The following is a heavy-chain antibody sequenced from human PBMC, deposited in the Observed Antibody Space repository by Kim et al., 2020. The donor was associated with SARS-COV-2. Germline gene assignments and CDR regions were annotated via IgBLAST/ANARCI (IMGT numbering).Heavy chain of an antibody. D-gene: IGHD3-22*01. V-gene: IGHV3-30*03. CDR2: ITDDGNKK. Sequence: RQVPGKGVEWVALITDDGNKKYYADSAKGRFTITRDNSKNTMYLQMNSLTTEDTAVYFCARRMIGVLDSWGQGTLVTVSS. CDR3: ARRMIGVLDS. J-gene: IGHJ4*02.